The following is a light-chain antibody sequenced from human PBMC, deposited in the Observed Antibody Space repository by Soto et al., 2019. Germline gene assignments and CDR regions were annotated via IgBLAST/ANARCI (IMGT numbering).Light chain of an antibody. CDR2: KAS. CDR3: KQYNSYYRT. Sequence: DIQMTQSPSTLSASVGHRVTITCRASQSISSWLAWYQQKPGKAPKLLIYKASSLESGVPSRFSGSGSGTEFTLTISSLQPDDFATYYCKQYNSYYRTFGQGTKVDIK. J-gene: IGKJ1*01. V-gene: IGKV1-5*03. CDR1: QSISSW.